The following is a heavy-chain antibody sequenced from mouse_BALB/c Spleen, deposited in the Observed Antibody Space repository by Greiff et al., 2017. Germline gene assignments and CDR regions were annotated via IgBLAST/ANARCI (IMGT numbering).Heavy chain of an antibody. J-gene: IGHJ2*01. CDR1: GYTFTDYT. Sequence: VQLQQSGPELVKPGASVKISCKTSGYTFTDYTMHWVKQSPGKSLEWIGGINPNNGGTSYNQKFKGKATLTVDKSSSTAYMELRSLTSEDSAVYYCARVGTQELANTVFDYWGQGTTVTVSS. CDR2: INPNNGGT. CDR3: ARVGTQELANTVFDY. D-gene: IGHD1-1*01. V-gene: IGHV1-18*01.